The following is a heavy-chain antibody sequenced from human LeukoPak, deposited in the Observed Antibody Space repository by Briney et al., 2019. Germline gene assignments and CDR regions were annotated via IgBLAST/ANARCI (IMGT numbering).Heavy chain of an antibody. J-gene: IGHJ4*02. CDR2: INPNSGVT. Sequence: ASVKVSCKASGYTFIGYYMHWVRQAPGQGLEWMGWINPNSGVTNYAQKFQGRVTTTRDTSISTAYMELSRLRSDDTAVYYCARDLWIGDYYDSSGYYYVLDYWGQGTLVTVSS. CDR3: ARDLWIGDYYDSSGYYYVLDY. D-gene: IGHD3-22*01. V-gene: IGHV1-2*02. CDR1: GYTFIGYY.